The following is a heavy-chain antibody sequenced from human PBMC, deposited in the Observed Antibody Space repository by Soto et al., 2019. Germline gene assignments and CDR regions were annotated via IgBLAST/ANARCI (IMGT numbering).Heavy chain of an antibody. J-gene: IGHJ4*02. V-gene: IGHV4-34*01. CDR3: ARRPGRGYSYGSYDY. D-gene: IGHD5-18*01. CDR1: GGSFSGYS. CDR2: INHSGTT. Sequence: SETLSLTCAVYGGSFSGYSWTWIRQPPGKGLEWIGEINHSGTTNYNPSLKSRVTISVDTSKNQFSLKLSSVTAADTAVYFCARRPGRGYSYGSYDYWGQGTLVTVSS.